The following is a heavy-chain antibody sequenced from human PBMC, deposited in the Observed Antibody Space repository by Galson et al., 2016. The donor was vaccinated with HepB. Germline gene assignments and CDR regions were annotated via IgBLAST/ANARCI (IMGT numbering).Heavy chain of an antibody. Sequence: SETLSLTCAVSGGSIYSSHWWTWVRQSPGKGLEWIGEINHSGSTNYNPSLKSRVTISVDTSKNQFSLKLSSVTAADTAVYYCARGDNPDYGDYASAYYYMDVWGKGTTVTVSS. V-gene: IGHV4-4*02. J-gene: IGHJ6*03. CDR2: INHSGST. CDR1: GGSIYSSHW. CDR3: ARGDNPDYGDYASAYYYMDV. D-gene: IGHD4-17*01.